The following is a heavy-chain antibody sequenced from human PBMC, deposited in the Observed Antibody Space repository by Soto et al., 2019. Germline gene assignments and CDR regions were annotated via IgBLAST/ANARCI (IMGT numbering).Heavy chain of an antibody. V-gene: IGHV1-46*01. J-gene: IGHJ4*02. CDR1: GYTFTTYY. D-gene: IGHD2-15*01. Sequence: QVQLVQSGAEVKKPGASVKVSCKASGYTFTTYYMHWVRQAPGQGLEWMGIINPSGGSTSYAQKFQGRVTMTRDTSRSTVYMELSSLRSEDTAVYYCARVYCSGGSCYGIDYWGQGTLVTVSS. CDR3: ARVYCSGGSCYGIDY. CDR2: INPSGGST.